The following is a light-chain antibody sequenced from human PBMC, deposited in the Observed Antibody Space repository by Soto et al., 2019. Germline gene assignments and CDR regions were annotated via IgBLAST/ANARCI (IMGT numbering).Light chain of an antibody. CDR2: LNSDGSH. CDR1: SGHSSYA. CDR3: QTWGTGMIYV. J-gene: IGLJ1*01. Sequence: QSVLTQSPSASASLGASVKLTCTLSSGHSSYAIAWHQQQPEKGPRYLMKLNSDGSHSKGDGIPDRFSGSSSGAERYLTISSLQSEDEADYYCQTWGTGMIYVFGTGTKLTVL. V-gene: IGLV4-69*01.